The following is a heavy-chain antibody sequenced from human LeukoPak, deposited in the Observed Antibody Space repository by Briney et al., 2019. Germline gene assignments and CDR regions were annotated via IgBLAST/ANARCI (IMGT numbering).Heavy chain of an antibody. CDR1: GYTFTSYA. CDR3: ARGIQYSSGWYGTVDY. V-gene: IGHV1-3*01. CDR2: INAGNGNT. J-gene: IGHJ4*02. D-gene: IGHD6-19*01. Sequence: ASVNVSCKASGYTFTSYAMHWVRQAPGQRLEWMGWINAGNGNTKYSQKFQGRVTITRDTSASTAYMELSSLRSEDTAVYYCARGIQYSSGWYGTVDYWGQGTLVTVSS.